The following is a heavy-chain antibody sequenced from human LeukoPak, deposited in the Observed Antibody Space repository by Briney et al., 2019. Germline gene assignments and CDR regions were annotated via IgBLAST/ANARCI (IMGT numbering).Heavy chain of an antibody. CDR1: GFTFSTYA. CDR2: IRGSAVST. D-gene: IGHD1-1*01. V-gene: IGHV3-23*01. Sequence: GGSLRLSCAASGFTFSTYAMSWVRQAPGKGLEWVSCIRGSAVSTYYADSVKGRFTISRDNSKNTLYLQMNSLRADDTAVYYCAKGGAVSGTTYFDYWGQGTLVTVSS. CDR3: AKGGAVSGTTYFDY. J-gene: IGHJ4*02.